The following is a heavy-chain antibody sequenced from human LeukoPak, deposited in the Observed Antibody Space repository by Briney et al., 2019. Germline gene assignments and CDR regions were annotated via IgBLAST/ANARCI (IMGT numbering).Heavy chain of an antibody. CDR1: GFTFSSYA. CDR3: AKVGTNAFDI. J-gene: IGHJ3*02. CDR2: IVDNGGST. V-gene: IGHV3-23*01. Sequence: PGGSLRLSCAASGFTFSSYAMSWVRQAPGKGLEWVSAIVDNGGSTYYADSVKGRLTISRDNSKNTLYLQMNSLRAEDTALYYCAKVGTNAFDIWGQGTMVTVSS.